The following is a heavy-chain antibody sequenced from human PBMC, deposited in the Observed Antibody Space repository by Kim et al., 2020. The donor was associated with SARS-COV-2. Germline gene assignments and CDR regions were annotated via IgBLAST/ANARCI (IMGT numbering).Heavy chain of an antibody. J-gene: IGHJ4*02. V-gene: IGHV1-24*01. D-gene: IGHD3-9*01. Sequence: QKFQGRVTMTEDTSTDTAYMELSSLRSEDTAVYYCATEERGLVIIRGFGYWGQGTLVTVSS. CDR3: ATEERGLVIIRGFGY.